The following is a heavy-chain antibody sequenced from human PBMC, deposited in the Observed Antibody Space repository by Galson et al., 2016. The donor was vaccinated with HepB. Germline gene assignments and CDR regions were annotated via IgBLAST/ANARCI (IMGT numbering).Heavy chain of an antibody. Sequence: SLRLSCAASGFTFDDYTVSWFRQAPGKGLQWVGIIRSQAYGGTAEYAASVKGRFTISRDDSKNIAYLQMNSLKIEDTAVYFCTREVPPTRGAYSGGWPHFDYWGQGTLVTVSS. V-gene: IGHV3-49*03. CDR1: GFTFDDYT. CDR2: IRSQAYGGTA. CDR3: TREVPPTRGAYSGGWPHFDY. D-gene: IGHD6-19*01. J-gene: IGHJ4*02.